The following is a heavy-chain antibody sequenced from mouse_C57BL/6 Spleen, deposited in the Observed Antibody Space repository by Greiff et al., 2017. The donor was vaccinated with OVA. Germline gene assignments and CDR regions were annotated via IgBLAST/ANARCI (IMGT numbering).Heavy chain of an antibody. CDR1: GYTFTSYW. D-gene: IGHD2-4*01. V-gene: IGHV1-59*01. CDR2: IDPSDSYT. CDR3: ARNYDYEGWFAY. Sequence: QVQLKQPGAELVRPGTSVKLSCKASGYTFTSYWMHWVKQRPGQGLEWIGVIDPSDSYTNYNQKFKGKATLTVDTSSSTAYMQLSSLTSEDSAVYYCARNYDYEGWFAYWGQGTLVTVSA. J-gene: IGHJ3*01.